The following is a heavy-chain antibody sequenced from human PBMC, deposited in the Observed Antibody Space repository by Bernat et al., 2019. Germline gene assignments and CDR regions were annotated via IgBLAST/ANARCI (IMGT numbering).Heavy chain of an antibody. V-gene: IGHV2-70*15. D-gene: IGHD2-8*01. CDR3: ARILCTLGVIDY. J-gene: IGHJ4*02. CDR2: IDWDDDK. Sequence: QVTLRESGPALVKPTQTLTLTCTFSGFSLSTSGMCVSWIRQPPGKALEWLARIDWDDDKYYSTSLKTRLTISKDTSKNQVVLTMTNMDPVGTATYSCARILCTLGVIDYWGQGTLVTVSS. CDR1: GFSLSTSGMC.